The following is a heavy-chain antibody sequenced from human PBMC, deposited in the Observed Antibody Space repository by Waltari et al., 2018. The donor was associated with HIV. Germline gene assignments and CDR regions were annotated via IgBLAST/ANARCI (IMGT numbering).Heavy chain of an antibody. V-gene: IGHV3-74*01. Sequence: VQLLESGGGLVQPGRSLRLSCAASGFTFSNFWMPWVRQVPGKGPVWISRLNGDGTTNLYADSVKGRFTISRDNTRDALYLQMNSLRAKDTAVYYCARRHATEGVLDLWGRGTLVTVSS. D-gene: IGHD3-10*01. J-gene: IGHJ2*01. CDR3: ARRHATEGVLDL. CDR1: GFTFSNFW. CDR2: LNGDGTTN.